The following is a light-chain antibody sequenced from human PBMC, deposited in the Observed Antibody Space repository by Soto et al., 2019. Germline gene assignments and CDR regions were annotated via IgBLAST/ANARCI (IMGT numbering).Light chain of an antibody. J-gene: IGKJ2*01. CDR2: AAS. CDR1: QTISTH. CDR3: QQSLTIPYT. V-gene: IGKV1-39*01. Sequence: DIQMTQSPSSLSASVRDRVTITCRASQTISTHLNCYQQKPGKAPKLLIYAASTLQSGVTSRFSGSGSGTDFTLTINSLQPEDFATYYCQQSLTIPYTFGQGTKLEIK.